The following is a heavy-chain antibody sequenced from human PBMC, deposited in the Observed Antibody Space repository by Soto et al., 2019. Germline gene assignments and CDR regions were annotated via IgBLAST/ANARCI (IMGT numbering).Heavy chain of an antibody. CDR1: GFTFSSYE. Sequence: GGSLRLSCAASGFTFSSYEMNWVRQAPGKGLEWVSYISSSGSTIYYADSVKGRFTISRDNANNSLYLQMNSLRAEDTAVYYCAGGSSIAALERYGAMDYYYYGMDVWGQGTTVTVSS. CDR2: ISSSGSTI. V-gene: IGHV3-48*03. CDR3: AGGSSIAALERYGAMDYYYYGMDV. D-gene: IGHD6-6*01. J-gene: IGHJ6*02.